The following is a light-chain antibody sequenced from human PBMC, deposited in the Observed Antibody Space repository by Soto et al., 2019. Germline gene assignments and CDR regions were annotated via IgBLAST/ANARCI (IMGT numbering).Light chain of an antibody. V-gene: IGKV3-20*01. CDR2: GAS. CDR1: QSVSSSY. CDR3: LQYGDPPPWT. J-gene: IGKJ1*01. Sequence: EIVLTQSPGTLSLSPGEGATLSCRASQSVSSSYLAWYQQKPGQAPRLLIYGASSRATGIPDRFSGSGSGTDFTLTISRLEPEDFAVYYCLQYGDPPPWTFGQGTKVEIK.